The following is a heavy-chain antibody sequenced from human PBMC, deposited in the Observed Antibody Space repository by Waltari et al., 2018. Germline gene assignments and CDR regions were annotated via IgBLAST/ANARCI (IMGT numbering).Heavy chain of an antibody. V-gene: IGHV4-38-2*02. D-gene: IGHD6-13*01. CDR1: GYSIRSGYY. CDR3: ARGYSSSSIFDP. Sequence: QVQLQESGPGLVKPSETLSLTCTVSGYSIRSGYYWGWFRQPPGKGLEWIGSIYHSGRPYYIPSRMSLVTISVYTSKNQFSLKLSAVTAADTAVYYCARGYSSSSIFDPWGQGTLVTVSS. CDR2: IYHSGRP. J-gene: IGHJ5*02.